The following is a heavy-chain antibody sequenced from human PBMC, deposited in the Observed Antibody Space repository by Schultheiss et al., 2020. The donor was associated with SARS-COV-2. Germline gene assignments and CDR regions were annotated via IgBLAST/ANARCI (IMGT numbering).Heavy chain of an antibody. J-gene: IGHJ4*02. D-gene: IGHD2-2*02. CDR3: AGGGGYCSSTSCYRHDY. Sequence: SETLSLTCTVSGGSISSYYWSWIRQPPGKGLEWIGEINHSGSTNYNPSLKSRVTISVDTSKNQFSLKLSSVTAADTAVYYCAGGGGYCSSTSCYRHDYWGQGTLVTVSS. CDR1: GGSISSYY. V-gene: IGHV4-34*01. CDR2: INHSGST.